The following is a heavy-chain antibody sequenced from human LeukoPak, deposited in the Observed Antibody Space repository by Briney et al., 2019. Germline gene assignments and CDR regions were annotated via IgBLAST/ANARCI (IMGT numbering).Heavy chain of an antibody. CDR3: ARRLVTAGITDFFDS. CDR1: GFTFSDYS. V-gene: IGHV3-23*01. D-gene: IGHD2-2*01. J-gene: IGHJ4*01. Sequence: GGSLRLSCTASGFTFSDYSMSWVRQAPGAGLEWVSAISPAGDSTTDADSVKGRFTISRDNSKSTLYLQMNGLTAEDTALYYCARRLVTAGITDFFDSWG. CDR2: ISPAGDST.